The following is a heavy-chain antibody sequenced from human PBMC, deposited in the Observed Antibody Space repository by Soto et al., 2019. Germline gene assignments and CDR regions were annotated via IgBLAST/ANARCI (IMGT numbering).Heavy chain of an antibody. J-gene: IGHJ6*02. CDR2: ISAYNGNT. CDR3: ARGHYYDSSGYWDYYYGMDV. D-gene: IGHD3-22*01. Sequence: ASVKVSCKASGYTFTSYGISWVRQAPGQGLEWMGWISAYNGNTNYAQKLQGRVTMTTDTSTSTAYMELRSLRSDDTAVYYCARGHYYDSSGYWDYYYGMDVWGQGTTVTVSS. CDR1: GYTFTSYG. V-gene: IGHV1-18*04.